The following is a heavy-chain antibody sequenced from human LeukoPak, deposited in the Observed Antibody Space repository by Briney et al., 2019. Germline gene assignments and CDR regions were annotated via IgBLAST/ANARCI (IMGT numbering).Heavy chain of an antibody. Sequence: GGSLRLPCAASGFTFSSYAMSWVRQAPGKGLEWVSAISGSGGSTYYADSVKGRFTISRDNSKNTLYLQMNSLRAEDTAVYYCAKTSSGYYFSHFDYWGQGTLVTVSS. V-gene: IGHV3-23*01. CDR2: ISGSGGST. CDR1: GFTFSSYA. J-gene: IGHJ4*02. CDR3: AKTSSGYYFSHFDY. D-gene: IGHD3-22*01.